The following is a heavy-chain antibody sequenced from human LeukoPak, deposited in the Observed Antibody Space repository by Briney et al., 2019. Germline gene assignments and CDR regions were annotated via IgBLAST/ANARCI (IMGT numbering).Heavy chain of an antibody. Sequence: GGSLRLSCAASGFTFSSYEMNWVRQAPGKGLEWVSYISSSGSTIYYADSVKGRFTISRDTAKNSLYLQRNSLRAEDTAVYYCAGSDTTGYIPREWDYWYFDLWGRGALVTVSS. V-gene: IGHV3-48*03. J-gene: IGHJ2*01. CDR2: ISSSGSTI. D-gene: IGHD1-1*01. CDR3: AGSDTTGYIPREWDYWYFDL. CDR1: GFTFSSYE.